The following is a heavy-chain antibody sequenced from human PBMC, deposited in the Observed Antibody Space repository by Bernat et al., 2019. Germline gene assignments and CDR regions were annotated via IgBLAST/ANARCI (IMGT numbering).Heavy chain of an antibody. V-gene: IGHV4-39*01. CDR3: ARHLRQSGNTPDY. CDR1: GISITSSSSY. CDR2: IYYSGTT. J-gene: IGHJ4*02. Sequence: QLQLQESGPGLVKPSETLSLTCTVSGISITSSSSYWDWIRQPPGKRLEWIGAIYYSGTTYYNPSLKSRVTMSVVASSNQFSLKVNALTAADTAVYYCARHLRQSGNTPDYWGQGTLVTVSS. D-gene: IGHD5-12*01.